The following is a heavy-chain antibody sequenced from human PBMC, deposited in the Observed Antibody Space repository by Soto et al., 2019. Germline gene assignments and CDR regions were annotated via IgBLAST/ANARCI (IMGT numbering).Heavy chain of an antibody. CDR1: GGSFSGYY. CDR2: INHSGST. J-gene: IGHJ6*02. Sequence: SETLSLTCAVYGGSFSGYYWSWIRQPPGKGLEWIGEINHSGSTNYNPSLKSRVTISVDTSKNQFSLKLSSVTAADTAVYYCARGLRGYCSGGSCYSFGYYYYGMDVWGQGTTVTVS. CDR3: ARGLRGYCSGGSCYSFGYYYYGMDV. V-gene: IGHV4-34*01. D-gene: IGHD2-15*01.